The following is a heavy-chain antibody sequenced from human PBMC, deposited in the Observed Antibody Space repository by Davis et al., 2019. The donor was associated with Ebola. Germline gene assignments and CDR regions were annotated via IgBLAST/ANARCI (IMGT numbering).Heavy chain of an antibody. J-gene: IGHJ4*02. CDR1: GFTFSSYG. Sequence: GESLKISCAASGFTFSSYGMHWVRQAPGKGLEWVAVISYDGSNKYYADSVKGRFTISRDNSKNTLYLQMNSLRAEDTAVYYCAKLVNLWRLGNFDYWGQGTLVTVSS. CDR3: AKLVNLWRLGNFDY. CDR2: ISYDGSNK. V-gene: IGHV3-30*18. D-gene: IGHD2-21*01.